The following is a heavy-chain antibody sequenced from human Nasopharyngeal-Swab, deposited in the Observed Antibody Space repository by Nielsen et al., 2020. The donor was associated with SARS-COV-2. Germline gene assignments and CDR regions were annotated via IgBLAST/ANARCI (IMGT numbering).Heavy chain of an antibody. J-gene: IGHJ6*02. D-gene: IGHD5-12*01. CDR1: GFTFSSYS. V-gene: IGHV3-21*01. Sequence: GESLKISCAASGFTFSSYSMNWVRQAPGKGLEWVSSISSSSSYIYYADSVKGRFTISRDNAKNSLYLQMNSLRAEDTAVYCCARASGYDFGYYYGMDVWGQGTTVTVSS. CDR3: ARASGYDFGYYYGMDV. CDR2: ISSSSSYI.